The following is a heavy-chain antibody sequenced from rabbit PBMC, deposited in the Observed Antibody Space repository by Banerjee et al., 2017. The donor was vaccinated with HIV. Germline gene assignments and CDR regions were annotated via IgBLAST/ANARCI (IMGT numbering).Heavy chain of an antibody. D-gene: IGHD1-1*01. CDR1: GIDFNNGDY. V-gene: IGHV1S40*01. Sequence: QSLEESGGDLVKPGASLTLTCTASGIDFNNGDYMCWVRQAPGKGLEWIACIYASSSGNTYYASWAKGRFTISKTSSTTVTLQMTSLTAADTATYFCATWDATYSGDYWAFKLWGPGTLVTVS. J-gene: IGHJ4*01. CDR2: IYASSSGNT. CDR3: ATWDATYSGDYWAFKL.